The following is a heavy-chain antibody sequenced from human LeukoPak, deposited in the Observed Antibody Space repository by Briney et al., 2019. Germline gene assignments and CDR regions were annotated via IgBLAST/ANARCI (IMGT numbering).Heavy chain of an antibody. D-gene: IGHD1-26*01. CDR2: FDAEDGKT. J-gene: IGHJ3*02. Sequence: ASVKVSCKVSGYTLTTLSIHWVRQAPGKGLEWMGRFDAEDGKTVYAHMLQGGTTLTEDTSTHTAYMELSSLRSEDTAVYYCATINPIEWELSSPNIWGQGTMVTVSS. CDR1: GYTLTTLS. CDR3: ATINPIEWELSSPNI. V-gene: IGHV1-24*01.